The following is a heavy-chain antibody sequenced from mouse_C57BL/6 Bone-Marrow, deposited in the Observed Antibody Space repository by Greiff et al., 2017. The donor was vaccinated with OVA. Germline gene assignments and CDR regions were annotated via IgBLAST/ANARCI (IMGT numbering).Heavy chain of an antibody. CDR1: GFSLTSYA. CDR2: IWTGGGT. V-gene: IGHV2-9-1*01. D-gene: IGHD1-1*01. CDR3: ARNRGYYYGSNWYFDV. Sequence: VKLVESGPGLVAPSQSLSITCTVSGFSLTSYAISWVRQPPGKGLEWLGVIWTGGGTNYNSALNSRLSISKDNSKSQVFLKMNSLQTDDTARYYCARNRGYYYGSNWYFDVWGTGTTVTVSS. J-gene: IGHJ1*03.